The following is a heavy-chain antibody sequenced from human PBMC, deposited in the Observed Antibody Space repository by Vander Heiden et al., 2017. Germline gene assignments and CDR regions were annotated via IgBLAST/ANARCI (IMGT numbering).Heavy chain of an antibody. J-gene: IGHJ4*02. CDR1: GFGFSSYT. V-gene: IGHV3-48*02. CDR3: ARSRSSWDY. D-gene: IGHD6-6*01. CDR2: ISSSSSAV. Sequence: EVQLVESGGGLVQPGGSLRLSGAASGFGFSSYTMSWVRQAPGKGLEWVSSISSSSSAVYYADSVQGRFTISRDNAKNSLYLQIHSLRDGDTAVYYCARSRSSWDYWGQGTLVTVSS.